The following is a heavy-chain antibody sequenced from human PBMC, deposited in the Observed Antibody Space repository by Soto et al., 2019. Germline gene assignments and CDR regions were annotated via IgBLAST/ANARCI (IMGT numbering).Heavy chain of an antibody. D-gene: IGHD3-22*01. CDR1: GFTFSSYG. V-gene: IGHV3-30*18. CDR3: AKDRGVVVITIALAY. CDR2: ISYDGSNK. Sequence: PGGSLRHSCAASGFTFSSYGMHWVRQAPAKGLEWVAVISYDGSNKYYADSVKGRFTISRDNSKNTLYLQMNSLRAEDTAVYYCAKDRGVVVITIALAYWGQGTLVTVSS. J-gene: IGHJ4*02.